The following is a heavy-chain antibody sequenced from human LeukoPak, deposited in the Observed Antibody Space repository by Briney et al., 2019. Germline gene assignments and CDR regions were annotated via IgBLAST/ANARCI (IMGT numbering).Heavy chain of an antibody. CDR2: IYSGEYDT. CDR3: ARQVGYNWNDGLQY. D-gene: IGHD1-20*01. J-gene: IGHJ4*02. CDR1: GYSFTSYW. V-gene: IGHV5-51*01. Sequence: GESLEISCKGSGYSFTSYWIGWVRPMPGKGLEWMGIIYSGEYDTRYSASLQGQVTISADKSISPAYLQCSSLKASDTAMYYCARQVGYNWNDGLQYWGQGTLVTVSS.